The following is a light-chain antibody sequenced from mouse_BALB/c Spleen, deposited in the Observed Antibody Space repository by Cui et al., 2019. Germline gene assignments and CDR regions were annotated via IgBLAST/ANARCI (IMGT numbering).Light chain of an antibody. CDR1: SSVSY. CDR2: YTS. Sequence: QIVLTQSPAIMSASPGEKVTMTCSASSSVSYMNCYKQNTGSSPRLLIYYTSNLASGVPVRFSGSGSGTSYSLTISRMEAEDAATYYCQQWSSYPRTFGGGTKLEIK. V-gene: IGKV4-55*01. J-gene: IGKJ1*01. CDR3: QQWSSYPRT.